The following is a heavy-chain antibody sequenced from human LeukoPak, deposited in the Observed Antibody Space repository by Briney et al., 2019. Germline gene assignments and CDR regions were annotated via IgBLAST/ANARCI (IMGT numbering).Heavy chain of an antibody. CDR2: IYDSGST. D-gene: IGHD3-10*01. V-gene: IGHV4-39*01. J-gene: IGHJ6*02. Sequence: SETLSLTCTVSGGSIRSSYYYWGWIRQPPGKGLEWIGSIYDSGSTYYNPSLKSRVTISVDTSKNQFSLKLNSVTAADTAVYYCARLHEESFYYYGMDVWGQGTTVTVSS. CDR1: GGSIRSSYYY. CDR3: ARLHEESFYYYGMDV.